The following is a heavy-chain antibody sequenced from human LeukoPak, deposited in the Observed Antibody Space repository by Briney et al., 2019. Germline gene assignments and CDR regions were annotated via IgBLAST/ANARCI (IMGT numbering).Heavy chain of an antibody. V-gene: IGHV3-21*01. Sequence: GGFLRLSCAASGFTFSSYSMNWVRQAPGKGLELVSSIRSSSSYIYYADSVKGRFTISRDNAKNSLYLQMNSLRAEDTAVYYCARDRSDRLAVAGTSAFDYWGQGTLVTVSS. CDR2: IRSSSSYI. J-gene: IGHJ4*02. CDR3: ARDRSDRLAVAGTSAFDY. CDR1: GFTFSSYS. D-gene: IGHD6-19*01.